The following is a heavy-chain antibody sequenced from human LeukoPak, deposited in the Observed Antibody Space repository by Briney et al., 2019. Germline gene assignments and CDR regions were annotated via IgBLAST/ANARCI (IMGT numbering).Heavy chain of an antibody. CDR1: GYTFTSYG. V-gene: IGHV1-18*01. CDR2: ISAYNGNT. J-gene: IGHJ4*02. CDR3: ARGGVEGIVGATTYGY. Sequence: GASVKVSCKASGYTFTSYGISWVRQAPEQGLEWMGWISAYNGNTNYAQKLQGRVTMTTDTSTSTAYMELRSLRSDDTAVYYCARGGVEGIVGATTYGYWGQGALVTVSS. D-gene: IGHD1-26*01.